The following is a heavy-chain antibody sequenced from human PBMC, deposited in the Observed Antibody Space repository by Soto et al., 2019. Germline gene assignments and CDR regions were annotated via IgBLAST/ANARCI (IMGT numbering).Heavy chain of an antibody. CDR3: AIGTRNSLTCYF. CDR1: GGTFSNYA. J-gene: IGHJ4*02. Sequence: QVQVVQSGAEVKKPGSSVKVSCKASGGTFSNYAISWVRQAPGHGLEWVGGIIPLTETPVYAQTVQGRLTITADEITSAAYMELSSLRSDARAVYYCAIGTRNSLTCYFWCQGTLVTVSS. CDR2: IIPLTETP. V-gene: IGHV1-69*01. D-gene: IGHD5-18*01.